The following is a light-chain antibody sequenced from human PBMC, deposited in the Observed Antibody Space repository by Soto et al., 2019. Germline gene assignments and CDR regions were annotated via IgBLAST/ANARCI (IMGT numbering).Light chain of an antibody. Sequence: EIVLTQSPGTLSLSPGERATLSCRASQSVSSSYLVWYQQKPGQAPRLLIYGASNRATGIPDRFSGSGSGTDFTLTISRLEPEDFGVYYCQQYGSSPQNTFGQGTRLEIK. CDR1: QSVSSSY. J-gene: IGKJ5*01. CDR3: QQYGSSPQNT. V-gene: IGKV3-20*01. CDR2: GAS.